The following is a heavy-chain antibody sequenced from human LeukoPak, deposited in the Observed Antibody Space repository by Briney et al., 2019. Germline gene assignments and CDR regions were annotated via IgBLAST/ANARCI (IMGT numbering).Heavy chain of an antibody. Sequence: GGSLRLSCAASGFTFSSYSINWVRQAPGKGLEWVSYISSTSSAIYYADSVKGRFTISKDNAKNSLYLQMNSLRAEDTAVYYCARVIGSYGDSAYWGQGTLVTVSS. J-gene: IGHJ4*02. CDR1: GFTFSSYS. CDR2: ISSTSSAI. V-gene: IGHV3-48*04. CDR3: ARVIGSYGDSAY. D-gene: IGHD1-26*01.